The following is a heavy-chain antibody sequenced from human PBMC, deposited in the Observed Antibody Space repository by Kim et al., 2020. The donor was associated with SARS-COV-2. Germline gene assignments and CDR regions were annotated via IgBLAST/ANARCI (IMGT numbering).Heavy chain of an antibody. Sequence: GGSLRLSCAASGFTFSSYAMSWVRQAPGKGLEWVSAISGSGGSTYYADSVKGRFTISRDNSKNTLYLQMNSLRAEDTAVYYCAKAPFVGGGGNWFDPWGQGTLVTVSS. CDR2: ISGSGGST. D-gene: IGHD2-15*01. J-gene: IGHJ5*02. CDR1: GFTFSSYA. CDR3: AKAPFVGGGGNWFDP. V-gene: IGHV3-23*01.